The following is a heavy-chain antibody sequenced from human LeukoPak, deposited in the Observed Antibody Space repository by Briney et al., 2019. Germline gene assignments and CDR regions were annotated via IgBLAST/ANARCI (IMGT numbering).Heavy chain of an antibody. V-gene: IGHV3-23*01. J-gene: IGHJ4*02. Sequence: GGSLRLSCAASGFTFSSYAMSWVRQAPGKGLEWVSAISGSGGSTYYADSVKGRFTISRDNSKNTPYLQMNSLRAEDTAVYYCAKDELRDYYDSSGYYYEWGQGTLVTVSS. CDR3: AKDELRDYYDSSGYYYE. CDR2: ISGSGGST. D-gene: IGHD3-22*01. CDR1: GFTFSSYA.